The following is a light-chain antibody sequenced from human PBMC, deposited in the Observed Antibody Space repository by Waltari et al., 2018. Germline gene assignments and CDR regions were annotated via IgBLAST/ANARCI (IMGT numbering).Light chain of an antibody. CDR1: SSDVGGYNY. J-gene: IGLJ2*01. V-gene: IGLV2-14*03. Sequence: QSALTQPASVYGSPGQSITISCTGTSSDVGGYNYVSWYQQHPGKAPKLMIYDVTNRPSGVSNRFSGSKSGNTASLTISGLQAEDEADYYCSSYTSSGTGVLFGGGTKLSVL. CDR3: SSYTSSGTGVL. CDR2: DVT.